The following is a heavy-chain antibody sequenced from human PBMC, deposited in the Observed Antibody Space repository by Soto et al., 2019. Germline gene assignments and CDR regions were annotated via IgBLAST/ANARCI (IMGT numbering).Heavy chain of an antibody. V-gene: IGHV4-59*01. CDR1: GGSISSYY. J-gene: IGHJ6*03. CDR3: ARERPKGYYYYYMDV. CDR2: IYYSGST. Sequence: SETLSLTCTVSGGSISSYYWSWIRQPPGKGLEWIGYIYYSGSTNYNPSLKSRVTISVDTSKNQFSLKLSSVTAADTAVYYCARERPKGYYYYYMDVWGKGTTVTVSS.